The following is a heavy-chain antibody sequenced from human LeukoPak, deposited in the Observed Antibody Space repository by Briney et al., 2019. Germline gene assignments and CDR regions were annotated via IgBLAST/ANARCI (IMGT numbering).Heavy chain of an antibody. J-gene: IGHJ4*02. CDR2: INHSGST. Sequence: SETLSLTCAVYGGSFSGYYWSWLRQPPGKGLEWIGEINHSGSTNYNPSLKRRVNISVDTSKNQFSLRLSSVTAADTAVYYCASGGYCSSTSCYLFDYWGQGTLVTVSS. V-gene: IGHV4-34*01. CDR3: ASGGYCSSTSCYLFDY. D-gene: IGHD2-2*03. CDR1: GGSFSGYY.